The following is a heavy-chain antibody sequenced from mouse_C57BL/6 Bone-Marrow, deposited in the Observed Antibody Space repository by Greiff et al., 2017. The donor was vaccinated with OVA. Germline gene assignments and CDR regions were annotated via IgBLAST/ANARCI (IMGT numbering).Heavy chain of an antibody. Sequence: VQLQQPGAELVKPGASVKMSCKASGYTFTSYWITWVKQRPVQGLEWIGDIYPGSGSTNYNEKFKSKATLTVDTSSSTAYMQLSSLTSEDPAVYYCARGGPPHHFDYWGQGTTLTVSS. CDR2: IYPGSGST. D-gene: IGHD3-3*01. CDR1: GYTFTSYW. J-gene: IGHJ2*01. V-gene: IGHV1-55*01. CDR3: ARGGPPHHFDY.